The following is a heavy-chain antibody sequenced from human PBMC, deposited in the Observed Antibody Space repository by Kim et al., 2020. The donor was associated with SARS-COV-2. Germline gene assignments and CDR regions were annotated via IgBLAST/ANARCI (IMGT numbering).Heavy chain of an antibody. Sequence: RYYADSVKGRVTISRGNAKNSLYLQRNSLRAEDTAVYYCAGQLTIGAFDIWGQGTMVTVSS. V-gene: IGHV3-21*01. D-gene: IGHD1-1*01. CDR3: AGQLTIGAFDI. CDR2: R. J-gene: IGHJ3*02.